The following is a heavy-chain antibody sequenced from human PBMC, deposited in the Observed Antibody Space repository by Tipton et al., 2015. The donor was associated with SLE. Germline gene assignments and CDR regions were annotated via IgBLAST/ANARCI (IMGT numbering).Heavy chain of an antibody. V-gene: IGHV4-4*08. CDR1: GGSISSYY. CDR2: IYTSGST. CDR3: AGRGYSSSWYYFDY. J-gene: IGHJ4*02. D-gene: IGHD6-13*01. Sequence: TLSLTCTVSGGSISSYYWSWIRQPPGKGLEWIGYIYTSGSTNYNTSLKSRVTISVDTSKNQFSLKLSSVTAADTAVYYCAGRGYSSSWYYFDYWGQGTLVTVSS.